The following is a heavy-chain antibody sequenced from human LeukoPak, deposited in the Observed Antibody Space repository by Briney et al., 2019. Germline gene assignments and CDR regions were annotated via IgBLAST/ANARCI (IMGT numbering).Heavy chain of an antibody. J-gene: IGHJ4*02. V-gene: IGHV4-34*01. CDR2: INHSGST. CDR1: GGSFSGYY. D-gene: IGHD3-10*01. CDR3: ARQAQRRPGFDY. Sequence: SETLSLTCAVYGGSFSGYYWSWIRQPPRKGLEWIGEINHSGSTNYNPSLKSRVTISVDTSRNQFSLKLSSVTAADTAVYYCARQAQRRPGFDYWGQGTLVTVSS.